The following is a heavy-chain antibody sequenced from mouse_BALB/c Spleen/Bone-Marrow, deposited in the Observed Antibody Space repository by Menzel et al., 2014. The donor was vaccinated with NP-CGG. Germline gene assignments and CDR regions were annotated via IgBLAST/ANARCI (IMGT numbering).Heavy chain of an antibody. CDR2: INPDSNTI. Sequence: EVQLVESGGGLVQPGGSLKLSCAASGFDFSRYWMSWVRQAPGKGLEWIGEINPDSNTINYTPSLKDKFIISRDNAKNTLYLQMSKVRSEDTALYYCARLGYYGSFAYWVQGTLVTVSA. CDR1: GFDFSRYW. V-gene: IGHV4-1*02. J-gene: IGHJ3*01. CDR3: ARLGYYGSFAY. D-gene: IGHD1-2*01.